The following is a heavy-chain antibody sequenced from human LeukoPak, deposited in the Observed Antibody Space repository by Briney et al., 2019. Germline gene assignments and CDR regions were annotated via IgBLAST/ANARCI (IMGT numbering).Heavy chain of an antibody. J-gene: IGHJ4*02. CDR2: ISYDGSNK. CDR3: AKDWDLDY. V-gene: IGHV3-30*18. D-gene: IGHD1-26*01. CDR1: GFTFSSYG. Sequence: PGESLRLSCAASGFTFSSYGMHWVRQAPGKGLEWVAVISYDGSNKYYADSVKGRFTISRDNSKNTLYLQMNSLRAEDTAVYYCAKDWDLDYWGQGTLVTVSS.